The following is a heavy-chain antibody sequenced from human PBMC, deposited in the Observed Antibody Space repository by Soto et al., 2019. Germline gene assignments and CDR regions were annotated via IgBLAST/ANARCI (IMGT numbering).Heavy chain of an antibody. V-gene: IGHV2-5*02. CDR1: GFSLTTGGMA. D-gene: IGHD2-21*02. Sequence: QITLKESGPTLVKPTQTLTLTCTFSGFSLTTGGMAVGWIRQPPGKALEWLALIYWDDDKRYRPSLKSRLTVTKDTSKNQVVLTMTNIDPVDTATYYCAHSRCGGDCLRSYSSHYYYGMDVWGQGTTVTVSS. CDR2: IYWDDDK. CDR3: AHSRCGGDCLRSYSSHYYYGMDV. J-gene: IGHJ6*02.